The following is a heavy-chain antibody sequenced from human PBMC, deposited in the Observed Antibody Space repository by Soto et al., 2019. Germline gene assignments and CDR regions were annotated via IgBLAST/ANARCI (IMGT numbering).Heavy chain of an antibody. V-gene: IGHV1-69*01. CDR3: ARMNCTNGVCYGYFDY. Sequence: QVPLVQSGAEVKKPGSSVKVSCKASGGTFSSYAISWVRQAPGQGLEWMGGIIPIFGTANYAQKFQGRVTITADESTSTAYMELSSLRSEDTAVYYCARMNCTNGVCYGYFDYWGQGTLVTVSS. J-gene: IGHJ4*02. D-gene: IGHD2-8*01. CDR2: IIPIFGTA. CDR1: GGTFSSYA.